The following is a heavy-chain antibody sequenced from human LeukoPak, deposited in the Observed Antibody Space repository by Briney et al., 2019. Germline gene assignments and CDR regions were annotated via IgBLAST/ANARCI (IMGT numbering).Heavy chain of an antibody. D-gene: IGHD3-22*01. J-gene: IGHJ4*02. Sequence: GASVKFSCKASVYTFTSYDINWVRQATGQGLEWMGWMNPNSGNTGYAQKFQGRVTMTRNTSISTAYMELSSLRSEDTAVYYCARAGTDSSGYYFPTDYWGQGTLVTVSS. CDR3: ARAGTDSSGYYFPTDY. CDR1: VYTFTSYD. V-gene: IGHV1-8*01. CDR2: MNPNSGNT.